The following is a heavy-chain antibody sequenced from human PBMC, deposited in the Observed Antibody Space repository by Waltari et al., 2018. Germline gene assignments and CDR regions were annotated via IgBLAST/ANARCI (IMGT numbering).Heavy chain of an antibody. CDR1: GFTFSSYE. CDR2: ISSSCSTR. V-gene: IGHV3-48*03. CDR3: AREGIAAAGDY. Sequence: VQLVQSGAEVKKPGASVKVSCKASGFTFSSYEMNWVRQAPGKGLEWVSYISSSCSTRYYADSVKGRFTISRDNAKNSLYLQMNSLRAEDTAVYYCAREGIAAAGDYWGQGTLVTVSS. J-gene: IGHJ4*02. D-gene: IGHD6-13*01.